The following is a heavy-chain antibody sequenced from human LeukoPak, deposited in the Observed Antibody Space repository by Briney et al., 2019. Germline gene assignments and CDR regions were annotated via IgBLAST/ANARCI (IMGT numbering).Heavy chain of an antibody. V-gene: IGHV3-30*18. J-gene: IGHJ4*02. CDR3: AKGQGRDYYDFWSGYFPY. D-gene: IGHD3-3*01. Sequence: GGSLRLSCAASGFTFSSYGMHWVRQAPGKGLEWVAVISYDGSNKYYADSVKGRFTISRDNSKNTLYLQMNSLRAEDTAVYYCAKGQGRDYYDFWSGYFPYWGQGTLVTVSS. CDR1: GFTFSSYG. CDR2: ISYDGSNK.